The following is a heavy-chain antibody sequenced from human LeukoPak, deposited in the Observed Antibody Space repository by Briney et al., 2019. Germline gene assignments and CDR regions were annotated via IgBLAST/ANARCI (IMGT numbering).Heavy chain of an antibody. D-gene: IGHD6-19*01. V-gene: IGHV1-2*06. CDR2: INPNSGGT. CDR3: ARVYSSGWYIFDY. J-gene: IGHJ4*02. CDR1: GYTFTGYY. Sequence: GASVKVSCKASGYTFTGYYMHWVRQAPGQGLEWMGRINPNSGGTNYAQKFQGRVPMTRDTSISTAYMELSRLRSDDTAVYYCARVYSSGWYIFDYWGQGTLVTVSS.